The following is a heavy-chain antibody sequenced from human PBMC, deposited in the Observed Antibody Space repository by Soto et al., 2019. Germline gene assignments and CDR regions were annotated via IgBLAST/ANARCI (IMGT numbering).Heavy chain of an antibody. V-gene: IGHV4-4*02. CDR1: GGSIRSRNW. CDR2: IYHSGST. J-gene: IGHJ4*02. Sequence: QVQLQESGPGLLKPSGTLSLTCAVSGGSIRSRNWWSWVRQPAGKGLEWIGEIYHSGSTNYNPSLKSRVTISVDKSKNQFSLKLSSVTAADTAVYYCARAAMGASSWPFDYWGQGTLVTVSS. CDR3: ARAAMGASSWPFDY. D-gene: IGHD6-13*01.